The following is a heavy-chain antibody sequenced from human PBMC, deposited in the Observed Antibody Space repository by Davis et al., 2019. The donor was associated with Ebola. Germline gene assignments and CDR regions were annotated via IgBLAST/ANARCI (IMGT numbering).Heavy chain of an antibody. Sequence: SETLSLTCIVSGGAISRSNYFWGWIRQPPGKGLEWIGKIYDSGSPYYNPSLKSRVTISVDTSKNQFSLRLSSVTAADTAVYYCARVRGVYAMGWFDPWGQGTLVTVSS. V-gene: IGHV4-39*02. CDR3: ARVRGVYAMGWFDP. J-gene: IGHJ5*02. D-gene: IGHD2-8*01. CDR2: IYDSGSP. CDR1: GGAISRSNYF.